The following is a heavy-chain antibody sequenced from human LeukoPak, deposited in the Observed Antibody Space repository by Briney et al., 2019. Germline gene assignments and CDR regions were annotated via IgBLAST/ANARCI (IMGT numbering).Heavy chain of an antibody. CDR1: GYSISSGYY. CDR2: IYHSGST. D-gene: IGHD4-17*01. Sequence: PSETLSLTCTVSGYSISSGYYWGWIRQPPGKGLEWIGSIYHSGSTYYNPSLKSRVTISVDTSKNQFSLKLSSVTAADTAVYYCARYNGDYGGFDYWGQGTLVTVSS. CDR3: ARYNGDYGGFDY. V-gene: IGHV4-38-2*02. J-gene: IGHJ4*02.